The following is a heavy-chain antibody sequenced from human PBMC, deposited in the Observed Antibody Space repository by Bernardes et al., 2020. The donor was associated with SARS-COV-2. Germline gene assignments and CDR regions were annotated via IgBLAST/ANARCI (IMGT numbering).Heavy chain of an antibody. D-gene: IGHD1-26*01. J-gene: IGHJ4*02. CDR2: IYHSGST. CDR3: ARVPIVGATAATLDY. Sequence: SETLSLTCNVSGGSISGYYWSWIRQPPGKGPEWIGYIYHSGSTDYNPSLKSRVTISVDKSKNQLSLKLSSVTAADTALYYCARVPIVGATAATLDYWGRGTLAAVSS. CDR1: GGSISGYY. V-gene: IGHV4-59*08.